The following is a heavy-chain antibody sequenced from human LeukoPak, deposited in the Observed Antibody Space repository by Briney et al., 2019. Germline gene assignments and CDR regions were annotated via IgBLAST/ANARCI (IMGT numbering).Heavy chain of an antibody. D-gene: IGHD3-10*01. J-gene: IGHJ4*02. Sequence: PGGSLRLSCAASGFTFSSYAMHWVRQAPGKGLEWVAVISYDGSNKYYADSVKGRFTISRDNSKNTLYLQMNSLRAEDTAVYYCAKDAGSYYGSGSKRGDDYWGQGTLVTVSS. CDR3: AKDAGSYYGSGSKRGDDY. V-gene: IGHV3-30-3*01. CDR2: ISYDGSNK. CDR1: GFTFSSYA.